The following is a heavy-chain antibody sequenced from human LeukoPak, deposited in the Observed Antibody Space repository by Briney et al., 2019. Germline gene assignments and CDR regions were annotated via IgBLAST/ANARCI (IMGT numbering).Heavy chain of an antibody. CDR3: ARDLGYYDSSGYYYDGASGGWFDP. J-gene: IGHJ5*02. CDR2: IYYSGST. CDR1: GGSISSGGYY. D-gene: IGHD3-22*01. Sequence: SQTLPLTCTVSGGSISSGGYYWSWIRQHPGKGLEWIGYIYYSGSTYYNPSLKSRVTISVDTSKNQFSLKLSSVTAADTAVYYCARDLGYYDSSGYYYDGASGGWFDPWGQGTLVTVSS. V-gene: IGHV4-31*03.